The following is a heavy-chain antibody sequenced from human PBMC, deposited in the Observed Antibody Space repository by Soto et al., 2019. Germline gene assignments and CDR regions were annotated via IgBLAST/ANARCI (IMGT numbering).Heavy chain of an antibody. CDR1: GFTFSSYA. CDR2: ISYDGSNK. V-gene: IGHV3-30-3*01. Sequence: GGSLRLSCAASGFTFSSYAMHWVRQAPGKGLEWVAVISYDGSNKYHADSVKGRFTISRDNSKNTLYLQMNSLRAEDTAVYYCARDAHEDAFDIWGQGTMVTVS. CDR3: ARDAHEDAFDI. J-gene: IGHJ3*02.